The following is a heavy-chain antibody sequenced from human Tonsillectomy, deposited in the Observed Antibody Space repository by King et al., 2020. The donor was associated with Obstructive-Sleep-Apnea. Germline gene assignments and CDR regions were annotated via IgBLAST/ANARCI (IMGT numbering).Heavy chain of an antibody. V-gene: IGHV3-30*18. CDR1: GFTFSSYG. CDR2: ISYDGSNK. Sequence: VQLVESGGGVVQPGRSLRLSCAASGFTFSSYGMHWVRQAPGKGLEWVAVISYDGSNKYYADSMTGRFTISRDNSKNTLFLQMNSLKAEDTAVYFCAKDYYYDSNVRISKRDYFYGMDVWGQGTTVTVSS. J-gene: IGHJ6*02. D-gene: IGHD3-22*01. CDR3: AKDYYYDSNVRISKRDYFYGMDV.